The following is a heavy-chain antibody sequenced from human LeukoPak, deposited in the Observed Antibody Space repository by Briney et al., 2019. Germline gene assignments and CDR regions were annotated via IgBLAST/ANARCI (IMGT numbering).Heavy chain of an antibody. CDR2: IHYSGST. CDR1: GGSISDNDYS. V-gene: IGHV4-39*01. D-gene: IGHD3-10*01. Sequence: MSSETLSLTCNVSGGSISDNDYSWPWIRQPPGKGLEWMGCIHYSGSTYSNPSLKSRITISVDTSKSQFSLKLSSVTAADTAVYYCARRYYFVSGSYSPYDFWGQGTLVTVSS. CDR3: ARRYYFVSGSYSPYDF. J-gene: IGHJ4*02.